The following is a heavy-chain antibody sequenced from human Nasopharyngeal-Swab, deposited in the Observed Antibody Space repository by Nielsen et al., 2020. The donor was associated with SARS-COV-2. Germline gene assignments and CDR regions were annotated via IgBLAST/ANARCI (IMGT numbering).Heavy chain of an antibody. CDR3: ARVLEYSGSQPWFDP. CDR2: ISAYNGNT. Sequence: WVRQAPGQGLEWMGWISAYNGNTNYAQKLQGRVTMTADTSTSTAYMELRSLRSDDTAVYYCARVLEYSGSQPWFDPWGQGTLVTVSS. D-gene: IGHD6-13*01. V-gene: IGHV1-18*01. J-gene: IGHJ5*02.